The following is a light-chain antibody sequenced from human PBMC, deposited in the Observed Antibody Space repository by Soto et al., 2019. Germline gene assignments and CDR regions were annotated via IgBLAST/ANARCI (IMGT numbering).Light chain of an antibody. CDR1: SSNIGSNY. CDR3: AAWDDSLSAVV. Sequence: QSVLTQPPSASGTPGQRVTISCSGSSSNIGSNYVYWYQQLPGTAPKLLIYRNNQRPSGVPDRFSGSKSGTSASLAISGLGSEDEADYSCAAWDDSLSAVVFGGGTKLTVL. J-gene: IGLJ2*01. CDR2: RNN. V-gene: IGLV1-47*01.